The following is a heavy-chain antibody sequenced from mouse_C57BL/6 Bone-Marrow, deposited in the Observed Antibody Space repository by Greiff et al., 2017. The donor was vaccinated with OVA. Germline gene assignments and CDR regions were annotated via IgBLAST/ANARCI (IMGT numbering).Heavy chain of an antibody. CDR1: GFSLTSYG. J-gene: IGHJ3*01. D-gene: IGHD3-2*02. Sequence: VQVVESGPGLVAPSQSLSITCTVSGFSLTSYGVHWVRQPPGKGLEWLVVIWSDGSTTYNSALKSRLSISKDNSKSQVFLKMNSLQTDDTAMYDCARHEGGQLRAWFAYWGQGTLVTVSA. CDR2: IWSDGST. CDR3: ARHEGGQLRAWFAY. V-gene: IGHV2-6-1*01.